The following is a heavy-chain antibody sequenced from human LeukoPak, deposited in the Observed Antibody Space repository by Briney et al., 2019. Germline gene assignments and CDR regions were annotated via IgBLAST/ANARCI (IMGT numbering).Heavy chain of an antibody. CDR2: ISSSSSYI. Sequence: GGSLRLSCAASGFTFSSYNMNWVRQAPGKRLEWVSSISSSSSYIYYADSVKGRFTISRDNAKNSLYLQMNSLRAEDTAVYYCARDQVRGSSWSKGEWFDPWGQGTLVTVSS. CDR1: GFTFSSYN. J-gene: IGHJ5*02. V-gene: IGHV3-21*01. D-gene: IGHD6-13*01. CDR3: ARDQVRGSSWSKGEWFDP.